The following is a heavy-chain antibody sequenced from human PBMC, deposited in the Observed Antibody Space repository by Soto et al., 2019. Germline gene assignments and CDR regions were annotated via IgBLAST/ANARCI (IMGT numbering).Heavy chain of an antibody. Sequence: QVQLVQSGAEVKKPGSSVKVSCKTSGGTFSSYGIDWVRQAAGQGLEWMGGIIPIFGTANHAQKFQGRVTITADDSTSTAYMDLNSLKSEDTAVYYCARAQYCSGGGCAYGLDVWGQGTTVTVSS. CDR3: ARAQYCSGGGCAYGLDV. V-gene: IGHV1-69*12. J-gene: IGHJ6*02. D-gene: IGHD2-15*01. CDR1: GGTFSSYG. CDR2: IIPIFGTA.